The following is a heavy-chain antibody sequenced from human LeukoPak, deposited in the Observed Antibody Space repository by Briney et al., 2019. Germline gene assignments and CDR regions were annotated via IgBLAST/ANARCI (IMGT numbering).Heavy chain of an antibody. CDR2: ISAYNGNT. V-gene: IGHV1-18*04. CDR3: ARDTYGDLGNWFDP. J-gene: IGHJ5*02. Sequence: ASVKVSCKASGYTFTSYYMHWVRQAPGQGLEWMGWISAYNGNTNYAQKLQGRVTMTTDTSTSTAYMELRSLRSDDTAVYYCARDTYGDLGNWFDPWGQGTLVTVSS. CDR1: GYTFTSYY. D-gene: IGHD4-17*01.